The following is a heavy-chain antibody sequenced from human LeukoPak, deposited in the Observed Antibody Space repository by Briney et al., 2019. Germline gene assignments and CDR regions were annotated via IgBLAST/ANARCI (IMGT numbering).Heavy chain of an antibody. CDR1: GFTFNSYS. V-gene: IGHV3-30-3*01. CDR3: ARDRLGYSYGYGLDY. D-gene: IGHD5-18*01. J-gene: IGHJ4*02. CDR2: ISDDETYK. Sequence: QTGGSLRLSCAASGFTFNSYSMHWVRQAPGKGLEWVTAISDDETYKFYADSVKGRFTISRDNAKNSLYLQMNSLRAEDTAVYYCARDRLGYSYGYGLDYWGQGTLVTVSS.